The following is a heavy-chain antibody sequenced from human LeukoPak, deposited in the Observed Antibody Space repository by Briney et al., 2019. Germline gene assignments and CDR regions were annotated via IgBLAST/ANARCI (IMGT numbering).Heavy chain of an antibody. V-gene: IGHV4-34*01. CDR1: GGSFSGYY. D-gene: IGHD4-23*01. J-gene: IGHJ4*02. Sequence: SETLSLTCAVYGGSFSGYYWSWIRQPPGKGLEWIGEINHSGSTNYNPSLKSRVTISVDTSKNQFSLKLSSVTAAVTAVYYCASSSDYGGNPFDYWGQGTLVTVSS. CDR2: INHSGST. CDR3: ASSSDYGGNPFDY.